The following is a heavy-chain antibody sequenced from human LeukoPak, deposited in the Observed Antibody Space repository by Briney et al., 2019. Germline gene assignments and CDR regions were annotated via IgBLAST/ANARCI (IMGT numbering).Heavy chain of an antibody. J-gene: IGHJ4*02. CDR1: GFTFSSYG. D-gene: IGHD6-13*01. CDR2: ISYDGSNK. CDR3: AKGAKGMSSSWYLFDY. V-gene: IGHV3-30*18. Sequence: GGSLRLSCAASGFTFSSYGMHWVRQAPGKGLEWVAVISYDGSNKYYADSVKGRFTNSRDNSKNTLYLQMNSLRAEDTAVYYCAKGAKGMSSSWYLFDYWGQGTLVTVSS.